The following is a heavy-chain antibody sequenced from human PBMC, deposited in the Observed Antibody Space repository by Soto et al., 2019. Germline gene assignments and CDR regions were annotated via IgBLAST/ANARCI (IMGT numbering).Heavy chain of an antibody. Sequence: SETLSLTCTVSGGSISSYYWSWIRQPPGKGLEWIGYINHSGSTNYNPSLKSRVTISVDTSKNQFSLKLSSVTAADTAVYYCARVRTIFGVVYTPYYYYYGMDVWGQGTTVTVSS. D-gene: IGHD3-3*01. V-gene: IGHV4-59*12. CDR2: INHSGST. CDR1: GGSISSYY. CDR3: ARVRTIFGVVYTPYYYYYGMDV. J-gene: IGHJ6*02.